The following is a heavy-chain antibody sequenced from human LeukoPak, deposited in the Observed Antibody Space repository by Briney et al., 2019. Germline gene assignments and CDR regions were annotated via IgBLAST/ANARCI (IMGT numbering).Heavy chain of an antibody. CDR1: GGSISSSSYY. J-gene: IGHJ4*02. CDR3: ARLGTPGY. D-gene: IGHD2-15*01. CDR2: IYYSGST. V-gene: IGHV4-39*07. Sequence: SETLSLTCTVSGGSISSSSYYWGWIRQPPGKGLEWIGSIYYSGSTYYNPSLKSRVTISVDTSKNQFSLKLSSVTAADTAVYYCARLGTPGYWGQGTLVTVSS.